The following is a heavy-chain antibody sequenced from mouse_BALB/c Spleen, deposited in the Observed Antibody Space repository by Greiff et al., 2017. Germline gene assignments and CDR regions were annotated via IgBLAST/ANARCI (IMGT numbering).Heavy chain of an antibody. Sequence: LVESAAELARPGASVKMSCKASGYTFTSYTMHWVKQRPGQGLEWIGYINPSSGYTEYNQKFKDKTTLTADKSSSTAYMQLSSLTSEDSAVYYCARKEGRYYAMDYWGQGTSVTVSS. D-gene: IGHD3-3*01. CDR3: ARKEGRYYAMDY. CDR1: GYTFTSYT. J-gene: IGHJ4*01. V-gene: IGHV1-4*02. CDR2: INPSSGYT.